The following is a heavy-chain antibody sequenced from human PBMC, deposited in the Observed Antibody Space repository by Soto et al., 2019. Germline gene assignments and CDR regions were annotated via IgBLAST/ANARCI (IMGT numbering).Heavy chain of an antibody. J-gene: IGHJ5*02. Sequence: ASLKVSCKASGYTFTSYYMHWVRQAPGQGLEWMGIINPSGGSTSYAQKFQGRVTITRDTSASTAYMELSSLGSEDTAVYYCARGVAGTLHWFDPWGQGTLVTVSS. D-gene: IGHD6-19*01. CDR3: ARGVAGTLHWFDP. V-gene: IGHV1-46*01. CDR2: INPSGGST. CDR1: GYTFTSYY.